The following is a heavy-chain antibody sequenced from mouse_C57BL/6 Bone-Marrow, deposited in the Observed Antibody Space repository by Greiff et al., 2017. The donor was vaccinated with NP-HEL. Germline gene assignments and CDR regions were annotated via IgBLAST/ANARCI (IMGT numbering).Heavy chain of an antibody. CDR3: AREGGSYSFDV. CDR2: IHPNSGST. CDR1: GYTFTSYW. V-gene: IGHV1-64*01. J-gene: IGHJ1*03. Sequence: QVQLQQPGAELVKPGASVKLSCKASGYTFTSYWMHWVKQRPGQGLEWIGMIHPNSGSTNYNEKFKSKATLTVDKSSSTAYMQLSRLTSEDSAVYYCAREGGSYSFDVWGTGTTVTVSS. D-gene: IGHD1-1*02.